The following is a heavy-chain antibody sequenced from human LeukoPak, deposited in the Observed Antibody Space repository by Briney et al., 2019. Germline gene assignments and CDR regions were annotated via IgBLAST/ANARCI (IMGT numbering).Heavy chain of an antibody. D-gene: IGHD6-13*01. CDR2: ISSSSSSI. V-gene: IGHV3-21*01. CDR3: ARTATDTGEFDY. Sequence: PGGSLRLSYAASGFTFSSYSMNWVRQAPGKGLECVSSISSSSSSIYYADSVKGRFTISRDDAKNSLYLQINSLRAEDTAVYYCARTATDTGEFDYWGQGTLVTVSS. CDR1: GFTFSSYS. J-gene: IGHJ4*02.